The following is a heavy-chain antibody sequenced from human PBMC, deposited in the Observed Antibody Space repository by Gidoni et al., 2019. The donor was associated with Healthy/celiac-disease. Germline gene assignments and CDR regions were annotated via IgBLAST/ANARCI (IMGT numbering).Heavy chain of an antibody. CDR3: ARQHETICGGAPFDY. CDR1: GGPISSSSYY. J-gene: IGHJ4*02. Sequence: QLHLQESGPGLGKPSETLSLTCTVSGGPISSSSYYWGWIRQPPGKGLEWIGSIYYSGSTYYNPSLKSRVTISVDTSKNQFSLKLSSVTAADTAVYYCARQHETICGGAPFDYWGQGTLVTVSS. D-gene: IGHD3-3*01. V-gene: IGHV4-39*01. CDR2: IYYSGST.